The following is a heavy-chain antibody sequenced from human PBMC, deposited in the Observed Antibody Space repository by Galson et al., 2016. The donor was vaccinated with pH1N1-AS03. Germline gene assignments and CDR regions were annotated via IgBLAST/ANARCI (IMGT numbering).Heavy chain of an antibody. V-gene: IGHV6-1*01. CDR2: TYWRSKWYN. Sequence: CAISGDSVSSNIDAWNWIRQSPSGGLEWLGRTYWRSKWYNDYAVSVKSRITINPDTSKNQFSLQLNSVTPEDTAVYYCAIERYSAFDICGQGTMVTVSS. CDR1: GDSVSSNIDA. CDR3: AIERYSAFDI. J-gene: IGHJ3*02. D-gene: IGHD1-1*01.